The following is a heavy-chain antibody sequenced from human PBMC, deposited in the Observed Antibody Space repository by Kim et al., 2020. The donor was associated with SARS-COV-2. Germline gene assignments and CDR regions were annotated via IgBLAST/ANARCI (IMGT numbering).Heavy chain of an antibody. D-gene: IGHD6-6*01. CDR2: INSDGSST. J-gene: IGHJ6*02. CDR3: ARDQVIAARPGTYYYYGMDV. CDR1: GFTFSSYW. V-gene: IGHV3-74*01. Sequence: GGSLRLSCAASGFTFSSYWMHWVRQAPGKGLVWVSRINSDGSSTSYADSVKGRFTISRDNAKNTLYLQMNSLRAEDTAVYYCARDQVIAARPGTYYYYGMDVWGQGTTVTVSS.